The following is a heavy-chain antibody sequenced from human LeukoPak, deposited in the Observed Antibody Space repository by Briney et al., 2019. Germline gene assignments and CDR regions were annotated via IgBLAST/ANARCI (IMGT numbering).Heavy chain of an antibody. Sequence: ASGKLSCKASGSTFTSSGISWVRQAPGQGLEWMGWISAYNGITNYAQKLQGRVTMATETSTSTAYMKLSSLRSEDTAVYCCARGAHVRMYDSNHNCFYPWGQGTLVTVSS. CDR3: ARGAHVRMYDSNHNCFYP. J-gene: IGHJ5*02. CDR1: GSTFTSSG. V-gene: IGHV1-18*01. CDR2: ISAYNGIT. D-gene: IGHD3-22*01.